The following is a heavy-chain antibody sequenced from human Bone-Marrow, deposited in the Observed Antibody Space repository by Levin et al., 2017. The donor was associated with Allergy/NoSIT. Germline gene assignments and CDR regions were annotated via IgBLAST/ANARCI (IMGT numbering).Heavy chain of an antibody. J-gene: IGHJ2*01. CDR3: ARDTDYYDSSGYPTRYFDL. V-gene: IGHV3-53*01. CDR2: IYSGGST. Sequence: GGSLRLSCAASGFTISSNYMSWVRQAPGKGLEWVSVIYSGGSTYYADSVKGRFTISRDNSKNTLYLQMNSLRAEDTAVYYCARDTDYYDSSGYPTRYFDLWGRGTLVTVSS. D-gene: IGHD3-22*01. CDR1: GFTISSNY.